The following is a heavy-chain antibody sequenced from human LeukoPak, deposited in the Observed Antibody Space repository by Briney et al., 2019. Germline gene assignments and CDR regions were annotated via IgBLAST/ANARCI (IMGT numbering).Heavy chain of an antibody. V-gene: IGHV3-53*01. J-gene: IGHJ4*02. D-gene: IGHD1-26*01. CDR2: FYRSDST. CDR1: GFTVSSSY. CDR3: ARGEDSGSYFGIDY. Sequence: GGSLRLSCAASGFTVSSSYMYWVRQAPGKGLEWVSFFYRSDSTYYAESVRGRFTISRDNSKNTLYLLMNSLIPEDTAVYYCARGEDSGSYFGIDYWGQGTLVTVSS.